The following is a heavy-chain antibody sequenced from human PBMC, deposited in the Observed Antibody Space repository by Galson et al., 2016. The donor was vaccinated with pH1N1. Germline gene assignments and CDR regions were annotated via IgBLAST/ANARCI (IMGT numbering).Heavy chain of an antibody. V-gene: IGHV1-69*13. D-gene: IGHD3-10*01. CDR1: GGTFSNSA. CDR3: ASPAMVRGVVYYHFGMDI. Sequence: SVKVSCKASGGTFSNSAVSWVRQAPGQGLEWMGGIIPIFGTTKYAQKIQGRVTITADQLTSTSYMELSSLRFEDTAVYYCASPAMVRGVVYYHFGMDIWGQGTTVTVSS. CDR2: IIPIFGTT. J-gene: IGHJ6*02.